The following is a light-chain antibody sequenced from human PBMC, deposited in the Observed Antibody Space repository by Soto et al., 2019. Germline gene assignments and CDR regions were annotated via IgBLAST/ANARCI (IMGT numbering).Light chain of an antibody. V-gene: IGLV3-21*02. J-gene: IGLJ1*01. CDR3: QVWDDSNGQQGV. CDR2: DDR. CDR1: DLRSKS. Sequence: SYELPQPPSVSVAPGQTARITCGGNDLRSKSVHWYQQKPGQAPALVLYDDRYRPSGIPERFSGSKSGNTATLTISRVEAGDEADYFCQVWDDSNGQQGVFGTGTKVTVL.